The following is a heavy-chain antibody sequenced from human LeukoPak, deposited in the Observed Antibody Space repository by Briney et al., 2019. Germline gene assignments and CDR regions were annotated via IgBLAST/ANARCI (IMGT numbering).Heavy chain of an antibody. V-gene: IGHV3-74*01. CDR2: INSDGSST. Sequence: GGSLRLSCAASGFTFSRYWMHWVRQAPGKGLVWVSRINSDGSSTTYADSVKGRFTISRDNAKNTLYLQMNSRRAEDTAVYYCARGHSNYRDYFDYWGQGTLVTVSS. CDR3: ARGHSNYRDYFDY. D-gene: IGHD4-11*01. J-gene: IGHJ4*02. CDR1: GFTFSRYW.